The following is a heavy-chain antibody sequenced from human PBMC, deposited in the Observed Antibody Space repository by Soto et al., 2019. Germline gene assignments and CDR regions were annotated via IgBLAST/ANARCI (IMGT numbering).Heavy chain of an antibody. CDR3: AGHRVTGYYYYYGMDV. CDR1: GYSFTSYW. CDR2: IYPGDSDT. V-gene: IGHV5-51*01. D-gene: IGHD2-8*02. J-gene: IGHJ6*02. Sequence: GESLKISCKGSGYSFTSYWIGWVRQMPGKGLEWMGIIYPGDSDTRYSPSFQGQVTISADKSISTAYLQWSSLKASDTAMYYCAGHRVTGYYYYYGMDVWGQGTTVTVSS.